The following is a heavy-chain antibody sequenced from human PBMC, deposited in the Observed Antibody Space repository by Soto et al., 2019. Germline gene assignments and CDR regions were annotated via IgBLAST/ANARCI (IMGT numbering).Heavy chain of an antibody. CDR2: ISTYNGDA. CDR1: GYTFSTSG. D-gene: IGHD6-6*01. V-gene: IGHV1-18*01. CDR3: AREGPRPYYYYGMDG. Sequence: QAQLEQSGAEVKKPGASVKVSCKSSGYTFSTSGISWVRQAPGQGLEWMGWISTYNGDANYAQRFQGRVTMTTDTSTRTTCMERRSLRSDVTAVYYCAREGPRPYYYYGMDGWGQGTTVTVSS. J-gene: IGHJ6*02.